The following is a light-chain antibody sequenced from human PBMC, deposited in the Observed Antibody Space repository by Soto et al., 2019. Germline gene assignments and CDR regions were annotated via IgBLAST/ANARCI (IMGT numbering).Light chain of an antibody. CDR1: QSISSW. CDR2: KAS. V-gene: IGKV1-5*03. J-gene: IGKJ1*01. CDR3: QQYNSNPGT. Sequence: DIQMTQSPSTLSASVGDRVTITCRASQSISSWLAWYQQKPGKAPKLLIYKASSLESGVPSRFSGSGSGTEFTLTISSLQPDDFAAYYCQQYNSNPGTFGQGTKVAIK.